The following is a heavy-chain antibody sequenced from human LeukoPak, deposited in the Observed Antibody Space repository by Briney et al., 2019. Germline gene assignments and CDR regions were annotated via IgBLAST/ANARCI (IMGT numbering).Heavy chain of an antibody. CDR2: LSGGGGDTT. J-gene: IGHJ4*02. CDR1: GFTFSNFA. CDR3: VRTSGYSAGSQYY. V-gene: IGHV3-23*01. D-gene: IGHD6-13*01. Sequence: PGGSLRLSCAASGFTFSNFAMSWVRQAPGKGLEWVSGLSGGGGDTTYYAESVKGRFTISRDNSKNTLSLQMNSLRAEDTALYYCVRTSGYSAGSQYYWGQGTLVTVSS.